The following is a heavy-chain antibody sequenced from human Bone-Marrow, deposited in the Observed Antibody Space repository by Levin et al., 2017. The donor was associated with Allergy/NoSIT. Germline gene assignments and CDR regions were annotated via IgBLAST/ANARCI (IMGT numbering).Heavy chain of an antibody. CDR3: VREGTTSRSRDEH. J-gene: IGHJ4*02. V-gene: IGHV3-74*01. CDR1: GFTFSVHW. D-gene: IGHD1-7*01. CDR2: INTDGSST. Sequence: GGSLRLSCAASGFTFSVHWMHWVRQAPGKGLVWVSSINTDGSSTNYADSVKGRFTISRGNAENTLFLQMHSLRAEDTATYHCVREGTTSRSRDEHWGQGTQVTVSS.